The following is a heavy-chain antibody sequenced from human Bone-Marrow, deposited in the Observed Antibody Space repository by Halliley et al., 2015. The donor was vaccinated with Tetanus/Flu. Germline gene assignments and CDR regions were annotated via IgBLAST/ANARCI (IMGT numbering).Heavy chain of an antibody. V-gene: IGHV5-51*01. CDR3: ARHGDDSGSYLYYFYGMDV. CDR2: IYPGDSDA. Sequence: VQLVQSGAEVKKPGESLKISCKASGYTFTNYWIDWVRQMPGIGLEWMGIIYPGDSDARYSPSLEGQITISADNSIGTAYLQLHSLKASDTAMYYCARHGDDSGSYLYYFYGMDVWGQGTTVTVSS. CDR1: GYTFTNYW. J-gene: IGHJ6*02. D-gene: IGHD1-26*01.